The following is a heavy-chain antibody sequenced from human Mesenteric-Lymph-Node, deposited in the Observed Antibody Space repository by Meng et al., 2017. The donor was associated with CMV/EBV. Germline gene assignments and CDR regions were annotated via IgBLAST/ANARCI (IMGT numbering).Heavy chain of an antibody. V-gene: IGHV1-2*02. J-gene: IGHJ4*02. D-gene: IGHD1-26*01. CDR1: GYTFTDYY. CDR3: ARGGGSYPGGRFDF. Sequence: ASVKVSCKTSGYTFTDYYMHWVRQAPGQGLEWMGWINPNSGAKTYGHKFKGRVTMTRDTPIRTAYMELTSLTSDDTDVYYCARGGGSYPGGRFDFWGQGTLVTVSS. CDR2: INPNSGAK.